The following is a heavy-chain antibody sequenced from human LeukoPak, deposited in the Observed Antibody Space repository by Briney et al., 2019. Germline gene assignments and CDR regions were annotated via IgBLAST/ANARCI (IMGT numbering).Heavy chain of an antibody. CDR2: IWYDGSNK. CDR1: GFTFSSYG. CDR3: ARDPAVANDYGDLFDY. J-gene: IGHJ4*02. D-gene: IGHD4-17*01. Sequence: GRSLRLSCGASGFTFSSYGMHWVRQAPGKGLEWVAVIWYDGSNKYYADSVKGRFTISRDNSKNTLYLQMNSLRAEDTAVYYCARDPAVANDYGDLFDYWGQGTLVTVSS. V-gene: IGHV3-33*01.